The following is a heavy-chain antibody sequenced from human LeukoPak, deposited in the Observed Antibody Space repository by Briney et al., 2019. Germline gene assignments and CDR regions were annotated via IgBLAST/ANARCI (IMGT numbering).Heavy chain of an antibody. CDR3: AKDRCSNGIGCYYYYMEV. D-gene: IGHD2-8*01. V-gene: IGHV3-30*02. CDR1: AFTFSSYG. J-gene: IGHJ6*03. Sequence: GGSVTLSCAPSAFTFSSYGMHWVRQAPGKGLEWVAYIQYDRTNEQYAHSVKGRFRISRDNSNNTLYLQMNSLRTEDTAVYYCAKDRCSNGIGCYYYYMEVWGKGTTVTISS. CDR2: IQYDRTNE.